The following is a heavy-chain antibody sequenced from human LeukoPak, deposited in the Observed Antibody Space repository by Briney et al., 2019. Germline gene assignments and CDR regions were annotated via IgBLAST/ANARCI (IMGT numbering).Heavy chain of an antibody. V-gene: IGHV3-23*01. Sequence: GVSLRLSCVASGFTFRNYGMTWVRQARGKGLVWVSAISCSCGSTYYTDSVRGRFTISRDNSKNTLYLQKTSLRAEDTAVYYCAKGSFRGVIRPPGGAYGVHYYYYMDVWGKGTTVTISS. D-gene: IGHD3-10*01. CDR2: ISCSCGST. CDR3: AKGSFRGVIRPPGGAYGVHYYYYMDV. J-gene: IGHJ6*03. CDR1: GFTFRNYG.